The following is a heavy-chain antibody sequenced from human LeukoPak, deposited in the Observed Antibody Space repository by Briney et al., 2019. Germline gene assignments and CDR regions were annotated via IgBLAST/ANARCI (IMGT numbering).Heavy chain of an antibody. CDR3: ARGKRVYYDSSGYRLDY. CDR1: GGSISSYY. D-gene: IGHD3-22*01. V-gene: IGHV4-59*12. J-gene: IGHJ4*02. Sequence: SETLSLTCTVSGGSISSYYWSWIRQPPGKGLEWIGYIYYSGSTNYNPSLKSRVTISVKTSKNQFSLKLSSVTAADTAVYYCARGKRVYYDSSGYRLDYWGQGTLVTVSS. CDR2: IYYSGST.